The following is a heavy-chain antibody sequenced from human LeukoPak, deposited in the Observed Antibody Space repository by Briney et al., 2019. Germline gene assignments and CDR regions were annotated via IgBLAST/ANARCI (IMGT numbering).Heavy chain of an antibody. J-gene: IGHJ4*02. Sequence: PGRSLRLSCAASGFTFSSYAMHWVRQAPGKGLEWVAVISYDGSNKYYADSVKGRFTISRDNSKNTLYLQMNSLRAEDTAVYYCARVAGYSGYDSHPHFDYWGQGTLVTVSS. V-gene: IGHV3-30*04. D-gene: IGHD5-12*01. CDR3: ARVAGYSGYDSHPHFDY. CDR1: GFTFSSYA. CDR2: ISYDGSNK.